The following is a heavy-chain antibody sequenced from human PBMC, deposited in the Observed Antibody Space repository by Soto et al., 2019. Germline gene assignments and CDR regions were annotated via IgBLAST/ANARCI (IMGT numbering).Heavy chain of an antibody. CDR3: ARQKVSRFYGEVDFFDY. Sequence: PSETLSLTCTVSGGSISSGGYYWSWIRQSPGKGLEWIGEVTRSGSTNYNPSLKSRVTISIDTSNKHLSLHLTSVTAADTAVYYCARQKVSRFYGEVDFFDYWGLGTLVTVSS. CDR1: GGSISSGGYY. J-gene: IGHJ4*02. CDR2: VTRSGST. D-gene: IGHD4-17*01. V-gene: IGHV4-39*07.